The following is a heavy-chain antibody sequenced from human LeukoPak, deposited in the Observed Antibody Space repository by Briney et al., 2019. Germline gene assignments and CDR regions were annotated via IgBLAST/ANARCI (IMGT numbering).Heavy chain of an antibody. CDR1: GFTFSSYA. V-gene: IGHV3-30-3*01. Sequence: GGSLRLSCAASGFTFSSYAMHWVRQAPGKGLEWVAVISYDGSNKYYAGSVKGRFTISRDNSKNTLYLQMNSLRAEDTAVYYCARDFNTAMADYWGQGTLVTVSS. CDR3: ARDFNTAMADY. J-gene: IGHJ4*02. D-gene: IGHD5-18*01. CDR2: ISYDGSNK.